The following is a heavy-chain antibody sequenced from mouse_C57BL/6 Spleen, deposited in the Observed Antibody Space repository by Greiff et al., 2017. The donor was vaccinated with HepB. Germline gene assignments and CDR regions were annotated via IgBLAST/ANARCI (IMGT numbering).Heavy chain of an antibody. Sequence: EVKLMESGGGLVKPGGSLKLSCAASGFTFSDYGMHWVRQAPEKGLEWVAYISSGSSTIYYADTVKGRFTISRDNAKNTLFLQMTSLRSEDTAMYYCARPNYGNYLDYWGQGTTLTVSS. CDR1: GFTFSDYG. J-gene: IGHJ2*01. CDR3: ARPNYGNYLDY. D-gene: IGHD2-1*01. V-gene: IGHV5-17*01. CDR2: ISSGSSTI.